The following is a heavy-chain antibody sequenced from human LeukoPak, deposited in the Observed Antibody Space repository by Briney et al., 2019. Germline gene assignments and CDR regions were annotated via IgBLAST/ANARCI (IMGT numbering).Heavy chain of an antibody. J-gene: IGHJ4*02. D-gene: IGHD6-19*01. CDR1: GFTFSSYG. CDR3: AKDIGSGWIFDY. Sequence: PGGSLRLSCAASGFTFSSYGMHWVRQAPGKGLEWVAVISYDGSNKYYADSVKGRFTISRDNSKNTLYLQMNSLRAEDTAVYYCAKDIGSGWIFDYWGQGTLVTVSS. V-gene: IGHV3-30*18. CDR2: ISYDGSNK.